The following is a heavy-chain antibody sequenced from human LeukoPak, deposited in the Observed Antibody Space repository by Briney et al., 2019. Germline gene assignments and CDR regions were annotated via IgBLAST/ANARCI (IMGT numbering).Heavy chain of an antibody. Sequence: PSETLSLTCTVSGGSISSSSYYWGWIRQPPGKGLEWIGNIYYSGTTYYNPSLKSRVTISVDTSKNQFSLKLSSVTAADTVVYYCARWPYSSSWYSDYWGQGTLVTVSS. CDR1: GGSISSSSYY. CDR2: IYYSGTT. CDR3: ARWPYSSSWYSDY. J-gene: IGHJ4*02. D-gene: IGHD6-13*01. V-gene: IGHV4-39*01.